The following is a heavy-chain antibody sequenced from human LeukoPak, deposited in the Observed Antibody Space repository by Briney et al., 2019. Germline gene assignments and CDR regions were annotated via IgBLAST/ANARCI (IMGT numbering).Heavy chain of an antibody. CDR2: IKQDGRDK. CDR1: GFTFRNAW. J-gene: IGHJ4*02. V-gene: IGHV3-7*03. Sequence: GGSLRLSCAASGFTFRNAWMNWVRQAPGKGLEWVATIKQDGRDKYYVDSVKGRFTISRDDAKNSLYLQMNSLRVEDTAVYHCVRYFTAVAPTLRLDYWGQGTLVTVSS. D-gene: IGHD6-19*01. CDR3: VRYFTAVAPTLRLDY.